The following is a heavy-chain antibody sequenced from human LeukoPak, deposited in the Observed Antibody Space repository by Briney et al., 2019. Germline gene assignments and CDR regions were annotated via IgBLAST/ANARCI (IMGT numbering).Heavy chain of an antibody. Sequence: PGGSLRLSCAASGFTFSSYAMSWVRQAPGKGLEWVSSISSSSSYIYYADSVKGRFTISRDNAKNSLYLQMNSLRAEDTAVYYCARELVPRLYSNGIDYWGQGTLVTVSS. J-gene: IGHJ4*02. CDR1: GFTFSSYA. D-gene: IGHD4-11*01. CDR3: ARELVPRLYSNGIDY. CDR2: ISSSSSYI. V-gene: IGHV3-21*01.